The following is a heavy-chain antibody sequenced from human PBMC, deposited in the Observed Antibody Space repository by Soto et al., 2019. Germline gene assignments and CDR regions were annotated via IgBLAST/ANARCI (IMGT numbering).Heavy chain of an antibody. CDR2: ISAYNGNT. CDR3: AREGYSSSWLDY. J-gene: IGHJ4*02. V-gene: IGHV1-18*01. D-gene: IGHD6-13*01. CDR1: GYTFTSYG. Sequence: QVQLVQSGAEVKKPGASVKVSCKASGYTFTSYGISWVRQAPGQGLEWMGWISAYNGNTNDAQKLQGRVTMTTDTSPSPAYMELRSMRADDTAVYYGAREGYSSSWLDYWGQGTLVTVSS.